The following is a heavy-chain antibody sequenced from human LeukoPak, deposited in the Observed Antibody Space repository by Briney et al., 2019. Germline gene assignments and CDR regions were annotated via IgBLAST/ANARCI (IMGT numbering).Heavy chain of an antibody. J-gene: IGHJ3*02. CDR2: IWYDGSSK. V-gene: IGHV3-30*19. Sequence: GRSLRLSCVASGFTFSTYGMHWVRQAPGKGLEWVAVIWYDGSSKYYADSVKGRFTISRDNSKNTLYLQTNSLRAEDTAVYYCARDREKYCSSTSCLDAFDIWGQGTMVTVSS. CDR3: ARDREKYCSSTSCLDAFDI. CDR1: GFTFSTYG. D-gene: IGHD2-2*01.